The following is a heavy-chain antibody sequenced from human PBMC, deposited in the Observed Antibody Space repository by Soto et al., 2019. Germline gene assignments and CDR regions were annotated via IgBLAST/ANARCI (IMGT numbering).Heavy chain of an antibody. CDR1: GFTFSSYW. J-gene: IGHJ4*02. CDR3: SRVGGSTWH. V-gene: IGHV3-74*01. CDR2: INSDGSST. Sequence: GGSLRLSCAASGFTFSSYWMHWVRQAPWKGLVWVSRINSDGSSTNYADFVKGRFTISRDNAKNTLYLQMNSLRVEDTAVYYCSRVGGSTWHWGQGTLVTVSS. D-gene: IGHD1-26*01.